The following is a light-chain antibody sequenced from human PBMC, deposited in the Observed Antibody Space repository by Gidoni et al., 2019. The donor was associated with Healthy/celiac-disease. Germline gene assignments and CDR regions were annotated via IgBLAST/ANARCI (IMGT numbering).Light chain of an antibody. V-gene: IGLV2-8*01. CDR3: SSYAGSNNLGV. J-gene: IGLJ2*01. CDR2: EVS. CDR1: SSDVGGYNS. Sequence: QSALTQPPSASGSTGQSVTISCTGTSSDVGGYNSVSCYQQQPGKAPKLMIYEVSKRPSGVPDRFSGSKSGNTASLTVSGLQAEDEADYYCSSYAGSNNLGVFGGGTKLTVL.